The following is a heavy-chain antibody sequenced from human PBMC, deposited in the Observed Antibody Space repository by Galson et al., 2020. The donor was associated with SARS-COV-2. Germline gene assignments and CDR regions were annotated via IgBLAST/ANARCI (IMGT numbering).Heavy chain of an antibody. V-gene: IGHV3-15*01. CDR3: TTDRYYDYVWGSYRYLDY. CDR2: IKSKTDGGTT. CDR1: GFTFSNAW. Sequence: GGSLRLSCAASGFTFSNAWMSWVRQAPGKGLEWVGRIKSKTDGGTTDYATPVKGRFTISRDDSKNTLYLQMNSLKTEDTAVYYCTTDRYYDYVWGSYRYLDYGGQGTLVTVSS. J-gene: IGHJ4*02. D-gene: IGHD3-16*02.